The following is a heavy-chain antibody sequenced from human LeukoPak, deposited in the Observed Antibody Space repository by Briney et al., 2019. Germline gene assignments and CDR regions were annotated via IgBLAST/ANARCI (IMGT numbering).Heavy chain of an antibody. D-gene: IGHD6-13*01. V-gene: IGHV1-3*01. CDR3: ARNKAAAGYFDY. Sequence: ASVKVSCKASGYTFTSYAMHWVRQAPGQRLEWMGWINAGNGSTKYSQKLQGRVTMTTDTSTSTAYMELRSLRSDDTAVYYCARNKAAAGYFDYWGQGTLVTVSS. CDR1: GYTFTSYA. CDR2: INAGNGST. J-gene: IGHJ4*02.